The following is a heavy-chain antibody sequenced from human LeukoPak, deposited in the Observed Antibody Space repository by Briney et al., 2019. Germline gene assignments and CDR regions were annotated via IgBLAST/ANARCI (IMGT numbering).Heavy chain of an antibody. Sequence: SETLSLTRTVSGGSISDYYWSWLRQPAGKGLEWIGRIYSSGTTNYNSSLKSRVTMSVDTSKNQFSLRLSSVTAADTAMYYCAREGSSDLYRPLDYWGQGTLVTVSS. CDR3: AREGSSDLYRPLDY. V-gene: IGHV4-4*07. D-gene: IGHD6-19*01. CDR1: GGSISDYY. J-gene: IGHJ4*02. CDR2: IYSSGTT.